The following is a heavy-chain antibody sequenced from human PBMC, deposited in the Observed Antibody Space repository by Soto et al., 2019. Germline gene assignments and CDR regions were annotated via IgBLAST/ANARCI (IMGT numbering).Heavy chain of an antibody. J-gene: IGHJ4*02. CDR3: ARGLMGAAAGTQGY. D-gene: IGHD6-13*01. CDR2: IYPTGTT. CDR1: GGSISSSNW. V-gene: IGHV4-4*02. Sequence: QVQLQESGPGLVNPSGTLSLTCAVSGGSISSSNWWSWVHQPPGKGLEWIGEIYPTGTTNYNPSLKSRVTISGDKSKNQFSLKLNSVTAADTAMYYCARGLMGAAAGTQGYWGQGTLVTVSS.